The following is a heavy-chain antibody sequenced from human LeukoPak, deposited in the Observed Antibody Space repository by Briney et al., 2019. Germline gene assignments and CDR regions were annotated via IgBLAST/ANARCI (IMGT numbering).Heavy chain of an antibody. J-gene: IGHJ4*02. CDR1: GFTFSSYS. V-gene: IGHV3-21*01. D-gene: IGHD3-3*01. Sequence: GGSLRLSCAASGFTFSSYSMNWVRQAPGKGLEWVPSISSSSSYIYYADSVKGRFTISRDNAKNSLYLQMNSLRAEDTAVYYCARRSGSVWITKYYFDYWGQGTLVTVSS. CDR3: ARRSGSVWITKYYFDY. CDR2: ISSSSSYI.